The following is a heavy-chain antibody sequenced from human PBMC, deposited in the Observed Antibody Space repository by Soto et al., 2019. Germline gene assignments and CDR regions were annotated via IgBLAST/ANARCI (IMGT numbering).Heavy chain of an antibody. CDR3: ATSRGSSSSENAFDI. CDR2: IYHSGST. J-gene: IGHJ3*02. D-gene: IGHD6-6*01. Sequence: QVQLQESGPGLVKPSGTLSLTCAVSGGSISSSNWWSWVRQPPGKGLEWIGGIYHSGSTNYNPSLKSRVTISVDKSKNQFSLKLSSVTAADTAVYYCATSRGSSSSENAFDIWGQGTMVTVSS. CDR1: GGSISSSNW. V-gene: IGHV4-4*02.